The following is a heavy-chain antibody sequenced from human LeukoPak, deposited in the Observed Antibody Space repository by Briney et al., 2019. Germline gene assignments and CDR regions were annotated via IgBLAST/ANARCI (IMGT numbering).Heavy chain of an antibody. J-gene: IGHJ4*02. V-gene: IGHV4-59*08. CDR2: IYYSGST. Sequence: SETLSLTCTVSGGSISSYYWSWIRQPPGKGLEWIGYIYYSGSTNYNPSLKSRVTISVDTSKNQFSLKLSSVTAADTAVYYCARHKMDYYGSGSYYNSYYFDSWGQGALVTVSS. D-gene: IGHD3-10*01. CDR1: GGSISSYY. CDR3: ARHKMDYYGSGSYYNSYYFDS.